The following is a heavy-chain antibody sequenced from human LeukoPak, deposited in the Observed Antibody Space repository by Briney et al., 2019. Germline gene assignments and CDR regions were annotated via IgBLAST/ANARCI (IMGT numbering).Heavy chain of an antibody. CDR1: GGSISSSSYY. D-gene: IGHD2-2*01. J-gene: IGHJ5*02. CDR3: ARDRGVVVPAAPNWFDP. V-gene: IGHV4-39*07. CDR2: IYYSGST. Sequence: SETLSLTCTVSGGSISSSSYYWGRIRQPPGKGLEWIGSIYYSGSTYYNPSLKSRVTISVDTSKNQFSLKLSSVTAADTAVYYCARDRGVVVPAAPNWFDPWGQGTLVTVSS.